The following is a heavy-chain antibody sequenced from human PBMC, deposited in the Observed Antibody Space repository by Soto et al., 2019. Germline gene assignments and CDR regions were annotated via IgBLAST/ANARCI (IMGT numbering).Heavy chain of an antibody. CDR1: GFTFGASA. Sequence: PGGSLRLSCAASGFTFGASALQWVRQAPGKGLVWVSRISSDGSSTNYADSVKGRFTISRDNAKNTLHLQMDSLRVEDTAVYYCARVPHCSSSSCYSYFDNWGQGTLVTVSS. CDR2: ISSDGSST. D-gene: IGHD2-2*02. CDR3: ARVPHCSSSSCYSYFDN. V-gene: IGHV3-74*01. J-gene: IGHJ4*02.